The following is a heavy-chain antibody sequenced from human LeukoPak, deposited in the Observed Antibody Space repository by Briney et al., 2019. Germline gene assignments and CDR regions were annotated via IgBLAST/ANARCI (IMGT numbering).Heavy chain of an antibody. CDR1: GFTFSSYA. CDR2: IGGSRGSP. J-gene: IGHJ4*02. D-gene: IGHD4-17*01. V-gene: IGHV3-23*01. Sequence: GGSLRLSCAASGFTFSSYAMTWVRQAPGKGLEWVSTIGGSRGSPYFADSVKGRFSISRDNSKNTLYLQMDSLRAEDTALYYCAKNKRDFGDCWYYFDSWGQGTLVTVSS. CDR3: AKNKRDFGDCWYYFDS.